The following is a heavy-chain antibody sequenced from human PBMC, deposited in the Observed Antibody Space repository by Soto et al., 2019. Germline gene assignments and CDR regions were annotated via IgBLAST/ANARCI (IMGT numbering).Heavy chain of an antibody. CDR1: GFTFSTYA. J-gene: IGHJ4*02. CDR2: ISGSGGST. CDR3: AKTPSPHAAAGRGGGGYFDY. Sequence: EVQLLESGGGLVQPGGSLRLSCAASGFTFSTYAMTWVGQAPGKRLEWVSIISGSGGSTYYADSVKGRFIISRDNSKNALDLQMNSLRAEDTAVYYCAKTPSPHAAAGRGGGGYFDYWGQGTLVTVSS. D-gene: IGHD6-13*01. V-gene: IGHV3-23*01.